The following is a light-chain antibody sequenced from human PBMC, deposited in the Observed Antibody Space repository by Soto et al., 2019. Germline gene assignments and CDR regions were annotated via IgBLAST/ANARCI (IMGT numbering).Light chain of an antibody. CDR2: EVT. CDR1: SSDVGGYDS. Sequence: QSALTQPASVSGSPGQSITISCTGTSSDVGGYDSVAWYQQHPGKAPKLIIYEVTKRPSGVPDRFSGSKSGNTASLTVSGLQAEDEADYYCSSHAGIINVVFGGGTKLTVL. V-gene: IGLV2-8*01. CDR3: SSHAGIINVV. J-gene: IGLJ2*01.